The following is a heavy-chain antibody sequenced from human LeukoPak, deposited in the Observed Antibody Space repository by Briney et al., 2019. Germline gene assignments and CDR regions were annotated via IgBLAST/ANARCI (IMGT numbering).Heavy chain of an antibody. V-gene: IGHV4-59*08. Sequence: PSETLSLTCTVSAGSISSYYLTWIRQPPGKGQEWIGYIHYSGSTNYNPSLKSRVTISVDRSKNQFSLKLSSVTAADTAVYYCARSSGDYYDSSVWGQGTLVTVSS. D-gene: IGHD3-22*01. CDR2: IHYSGST. CDR3: ARSSGDYYDSSV. CDR1: AGSISSYY. J-gene: IGHJ4*02.